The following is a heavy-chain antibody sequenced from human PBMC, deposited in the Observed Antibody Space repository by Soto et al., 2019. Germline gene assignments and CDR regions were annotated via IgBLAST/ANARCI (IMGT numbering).Heavy chain of an antibody. D-gene: IGHD6-13*01. Sequence: QVQLQQWGAGLLKPSETLSLTCAVYGGSFSGYYWCWIRQPPGKGLEWIGEINHIGSNNYNPSLKATDAISVDTSKIQLSLRLSSVTAADTAVYYCERVGALGSSSCFDYWGQGTLVTVSS. CDR1: GGSFSGYY. CDR2: INHIGSN. J-gene: IGHJ4*02. CDR3: ERVGALGSSSCFDY. V-gene: IGHV4-34*01.